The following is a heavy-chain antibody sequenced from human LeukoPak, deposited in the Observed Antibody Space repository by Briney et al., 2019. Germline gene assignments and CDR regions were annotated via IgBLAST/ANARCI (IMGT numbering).Heavy chain of an antibody. CDR1: GYTFTSYG. CDR3: AREAIVVVAVVLQNRFDP. V-gene: IGHV1-2*02. CDR2: INPNSGDT. Sequence: ASVKVSCKASGYTFTSYGISWVRQAPGQGLEWMGWINPNSGDTNYAQKFQGRVTMTRDTSISTASMDLSRLGSDDTAVYYCAREAIVVVAVVLQNRFDPWGQGTLVTVSS. J-gene: IGHJ5*02. D-gene: IGHD2-15*01.